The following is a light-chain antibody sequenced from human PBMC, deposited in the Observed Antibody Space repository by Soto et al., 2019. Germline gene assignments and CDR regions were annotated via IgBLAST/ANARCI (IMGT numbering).Light chain of an antibody. V-gene: IGKV1-27*01. CDR2: AAS. Sequence: DIQMTQSPSSLSASVRVRVNITCRASQGISNYLAWYQQKPGKVPKLLIYAASTLQSGVPSRFSGSGSGTDFTLTISSLQPEDVATYYCQKYDSAPWTFGQGTKVEIK. CDR3: QKYDSAPWT. J-gene: IGKJ1*01. CDR1: QGISNY.